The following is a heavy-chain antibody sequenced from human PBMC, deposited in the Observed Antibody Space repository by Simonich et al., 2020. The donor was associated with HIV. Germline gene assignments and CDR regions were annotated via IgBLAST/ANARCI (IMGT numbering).Heavy chain of an antibody. CDR3: ARRHPTTVTTPYFDY. CDR2: INHRGRP. V-gene: IGHV4-34*01. D-gene: IGHD4-17*01. CDR1: GGSFSGYY. J-gene: IGHJ4*02. Sequence: QVQLQQWGAGLLKTSETLSLTCAVYGGSFSGYYWSWIRQPPGKGLEWIGEINHRGRPNYNPSLKSRVTISVDTSKNQFSLKLSSVTAADTAVYYCARRHPTTVTTPYFDYWGQGTLVTVSS.